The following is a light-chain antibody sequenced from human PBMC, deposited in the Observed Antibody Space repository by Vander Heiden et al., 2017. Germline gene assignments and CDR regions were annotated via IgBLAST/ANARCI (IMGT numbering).Light chain of an antibody. V-gene: IGKV2-28*01. J-gene: IGKJ2*01. CDR2: LGS. CDR1: QSLLHSNGYNC. CDR3: MQALQTQYT. Sequence: DIVMTQSPLSLPVTPGEPASISCRSSQSLLHSNGYNCLDWYLQKPGQSPQLLIYLGSNRASGVPDRFSGSGSGTDFTLKISRVEAEDVGVYYCMQALQTQYTFGQGTKLEIK.